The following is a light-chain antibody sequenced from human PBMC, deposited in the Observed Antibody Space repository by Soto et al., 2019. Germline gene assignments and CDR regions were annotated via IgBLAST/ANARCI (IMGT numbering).Light chain of an antibody. Sequence: QSVLTQPPSASGSPGQSVTISCTGASSDVGGYNYVSWYQQHPGKAPKLMIYEVSNRPSGVSDRFSGAKSGNTAYLTISGLQPEDEADYFCCSSTSISTYVFGSGTKVTVL. CDR3: CSSTSISTYV. CDR1: SSDVGGYNY. V-gene: IGLV2-14*01. J-gene: IGLJ1*01. CDR2: EVS.